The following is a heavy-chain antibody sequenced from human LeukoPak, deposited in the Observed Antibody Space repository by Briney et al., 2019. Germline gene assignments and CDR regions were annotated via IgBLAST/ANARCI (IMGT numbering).Heavy chain of an antibody. Sequence: PGGSLRLSCAASGFTFSSYAMSWVRQAPGKGLEWVSAISGSGGSTSYADSVKGRFTISRDNSKNTLYLQMNSLRAEDTAVYYCAKVFPYYDSSGRYFDYWGQGTLVTVSS. CDR2: ISGSGGST. D-gene: IGHD3-22*01. CDR1: GFTFSSYA. V-gene: IGHV3-23*01. J-gene: IGHJ4*02. CDR3: AKVFPYYDSSGRYFDY.